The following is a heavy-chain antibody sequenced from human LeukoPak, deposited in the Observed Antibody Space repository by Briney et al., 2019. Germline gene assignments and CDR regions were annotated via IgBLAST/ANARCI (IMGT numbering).Heavy chain of an antibody. CDR2: ISYDGSNK. CDR1: GFTFSSYA. J-gene: IGHJ4*02. Sequence: SGGSLRLSCAASGFTFSSYAMHWVRQAPGKGLEWVAVISYDGSNKYYADSVKGRFTISRDNSKNTLYLQMSSLRAEDTAVYYCARGSSSWYRGYFDYWGQGTLVTVSS. V-gene: IGHV3-30*04. D-gene: IGHD6-13*01. CDR3: ARGSSSWYRGYFDY.